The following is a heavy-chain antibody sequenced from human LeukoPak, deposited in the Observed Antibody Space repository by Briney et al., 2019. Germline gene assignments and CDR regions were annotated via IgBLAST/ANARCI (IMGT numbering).Heavy chain of an antibody. D-gene: IGHD6-19*01. CDR2: ISSSGSSI. J-gene: IGHJ4*02. CDR1: GYSISSDHY. CDR3: ARRVIAVGLDY. Sequence: LSLTCTVSGYSISSDHYWGWIRQPPGKGLEWVSYISSSGSSIDYADSVKGRFTISRDNAKNSLYLQMNSLRAEDTAVYYCARRVIAVGLDYWGQGTLVTVSS. V-gene: IGHV3-11*04.